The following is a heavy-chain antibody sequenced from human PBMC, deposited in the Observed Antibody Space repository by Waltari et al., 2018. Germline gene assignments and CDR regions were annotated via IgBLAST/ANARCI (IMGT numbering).Heavy chain of an antibody. J-gene: IGHJ3*02. Sequence: EVQLVESGGGLVQPGGSLRLSCAAYGFTFSSYAMSWVRQAPGKGLEWVSAISGSGGSTYYADSVKGRFTISRDNSKTTLYLQMNSLRAEDTAVYYCAKPNLITMVRGFLFIIYAFDIWGQGTMVTVSS. V-gene: IGHV3-23*04. CDR1: GFTFSSYA. D-gene: IGHD3-10*01. CDR3: AKPNLITMVRGFLFIIYAFDI. CDR2: ISGSGGST.